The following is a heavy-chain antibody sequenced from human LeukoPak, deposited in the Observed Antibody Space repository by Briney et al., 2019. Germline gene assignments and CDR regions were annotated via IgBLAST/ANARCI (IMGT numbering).Heavy chain of an antibody. V-gene: IGHV1-8*03. D-gene: IGHD1-26*01. CDR2: MNPNSGNT. CDR1: GYTFTSYD. Sequence: ASVKVSCKASGYTFTSYDINWVRQATGQGLEWMGWMNPNSGNTGYAQKFQGRVTITRNTSISTAYMELSSRRSEDTAVYYCARGRFEDDEWVLLRLDYWGQGTLVTVSS. J-gene: IGHJ4*02. CDR3: ARGRFEDDEWVLLRLDY.